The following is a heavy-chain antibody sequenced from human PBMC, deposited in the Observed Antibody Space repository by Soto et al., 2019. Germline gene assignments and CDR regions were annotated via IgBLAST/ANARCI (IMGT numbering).Heavy chain of an antibody. CDR3: ARVGAAAGTPYYYYGMDV. J-gene: IGHJ6*02. D-gene: IGHD6-13*01. V-gene: IGHV6-1*01. CDR2: TYYRSKWYN. Sequence: SQTLSLTCAISGDSVSSNSAAWNWIRQSPSRGLEWLGRTYYRSKWYNDYAVSVKSRITINPDTSKNQFSLQLNSVTPEDTAVYYCARVGAAAGTPYYYYGMDVWGQGTTVTVSS. CDR1: GDSVSSNSAA.